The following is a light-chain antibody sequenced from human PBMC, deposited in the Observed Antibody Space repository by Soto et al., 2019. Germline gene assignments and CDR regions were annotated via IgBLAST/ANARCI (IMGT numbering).Light chain of an antibody. V-gene: IGKV1-5*01. J-gene: IGKJ1*01. Sequence: DIRMPQSPSTLSASVGDRVTITCRASQSISSWLAWYQQKPGKAPKLLIYAASSLQSGVPSRFSDSGSGTDFTLTITSLQPDDFATYYCQHYNSYSEAFGQGTKVDI. CDR1: QSISSW. CDR2: AAS. CDR3: QHYNSYSEA.